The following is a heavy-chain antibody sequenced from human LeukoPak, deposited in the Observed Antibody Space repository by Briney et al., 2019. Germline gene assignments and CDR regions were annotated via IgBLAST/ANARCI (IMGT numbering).Heavy chain of an antibody. J-gene: IGHJ5*02. Sequence: ASVKVSCTASGYTFTSYYMHWVRQAPGQGLEWMGIINPSGGSTSYAQKFQGRVTMTRDTSTSTVYMELSSLRSEDTAVYYCARVGIQLWLRGGWFDPWGQGTLATVSS. CDR1: GYTFTSYY. D-gene: IGHD5-18*01. CDR3: ARVGIQLWLRGGWFDP. CDR2: INPSGGST. V-gene: IGHV1-46*01.